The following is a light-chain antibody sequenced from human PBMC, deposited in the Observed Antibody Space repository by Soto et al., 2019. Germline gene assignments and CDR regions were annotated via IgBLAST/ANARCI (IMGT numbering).Light chain of an antibody. CDR3: CSYAGSSTYV. V-gene: IGLV2-23*01. J-gene: IGLJ2*01. CDR1: TSNIGSYIL. Sequence: QSALTQPASVSGSPGQSITISCTGTTSNIGSYILVSWYQQHPGKAPKLLIYEASTRPSGVSNRFSGSKSGTTASLTISGLQAEDEADYYCCSYAGSSTYVFGGGTKLTVL. CDR2: EAS.